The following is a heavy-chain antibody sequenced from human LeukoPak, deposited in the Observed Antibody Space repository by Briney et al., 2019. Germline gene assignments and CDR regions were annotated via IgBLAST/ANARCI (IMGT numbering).Heavy chain of an antibody. Sequence: GGSLRLSCVVSEPAFSDYGLTWVRQAPGKRLEWVSAISGSGVTSYADSVRGRFTISRDNSKNTLYPQMTSLRAEDTAVYYCAKYRWKYSGPDYWGLGTLVTVSS. CDR3: AKYRWKYSGPDY. CDR2: ISGSGVT. J-gene: IGHJ4*02. D-gene: IGHD1-7*01. CDR1: EPAFSDYG. V-gene: IGHV3-23*01.